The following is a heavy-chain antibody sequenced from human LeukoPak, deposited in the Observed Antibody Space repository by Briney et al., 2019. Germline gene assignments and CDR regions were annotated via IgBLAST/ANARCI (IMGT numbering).Heavy chain of an antibody. CDR3: AHKRDGGVVLDY. Sequence: TLSLTCTVSGGSISSYYWSWIRQPPGKALEWLALIYWDDDKRYSPSLKSRLTITKDTSKNQVVLTMTNMDPVDTATYYCAHKRDGGVVLDYWGQGTLVTVSS. J-gene: IGHJ4*02. CDR2: IYWDDDK. V-gene: IGHV2-5*08. D-gene: IGHD2-8*02. CDR1: GGSISSYYW.